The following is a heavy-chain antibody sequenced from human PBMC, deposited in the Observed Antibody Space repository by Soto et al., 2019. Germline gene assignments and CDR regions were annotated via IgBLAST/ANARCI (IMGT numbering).Heavy chain of an antibody. Sequence: TLSLTCSVSGDSISNLDYFWAWIRQPPGQALEYIGYIYKSATTYYNPSFESRVAISVDTSRSQFSLNVTSVTAADTAVYFCARGRYCLTGRCFPNWFDSWGQGALCTVSS. J-gene: IGHJ5*01. CDR1: GDSISNLDYF. D-gene: IGHD7-27*01. CDR3: ARGRYCLTGRCFPNWFDS. V-gene: IGHV4-30-4*01. CDR2: IYKSATT.